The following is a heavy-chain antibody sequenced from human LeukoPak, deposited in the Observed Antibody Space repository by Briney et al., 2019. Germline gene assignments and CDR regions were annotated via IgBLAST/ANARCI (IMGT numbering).Heavy chain of an antibody. CDR3: ARDSGDYYDSSGYYFGNWFDP. CDR1: GYTFTGYY. D-gene: IGHD3-22*01. J-gene: IGHJ5*02. V-gene: IGHV1-2*02. Sequence: ASVTVSCKASGYTFTGYYMHWVRQAPGQGLEWMGWINPNSGGTNYAQKFQGRVTMTRDTSISTAYMELSRLRSDDTAVYYCARDSGDYYDSSGYYFGNWFDPRGQGTLVTVSS. CDR2: INPNSGGT.